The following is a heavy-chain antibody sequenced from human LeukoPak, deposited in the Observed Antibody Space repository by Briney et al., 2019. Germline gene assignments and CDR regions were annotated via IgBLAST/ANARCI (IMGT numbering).Heavy chain of an antibody. J-gene: IGHJ4*02. V-gene: IGHV3-11*01. CDR3: AKDLSDPVMVIES. CDR2: ISTSGDTI. Sequence: GGSLRLSCAASGFTFSDYYMSWIRQAPGKGLEWISYISTSGDTIYYVDSVRGRFTISRDNAKNSLELQINSLRAEDTGVYYCAKDLSDPVMVIESWGQGTLVTVSS. D-gene: IGHD5-18*01. CDR1: GFTFSDYY.